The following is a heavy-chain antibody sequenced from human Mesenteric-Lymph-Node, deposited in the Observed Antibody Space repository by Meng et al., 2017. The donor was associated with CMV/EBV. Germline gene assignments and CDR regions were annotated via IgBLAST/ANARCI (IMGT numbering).Heavy chain of an antibody. CDR3: ARWNEALDY. D-gene: IGHD1-1*01. CDR2: IRYDGSGK. V-gene: IGHV3-30*02. J-gene: IGHJ4*02. Sequence: GESLKISCAASGFIFTDYGMHWVRQAPGKGLEWVGFIRYDGSGKDYIDSVVGRFTISRDISKNTVYLLMNSLRPEDTAVYYCARWNEALDYWGQGTLVTVSS. CDR1: GFIFTDYG.